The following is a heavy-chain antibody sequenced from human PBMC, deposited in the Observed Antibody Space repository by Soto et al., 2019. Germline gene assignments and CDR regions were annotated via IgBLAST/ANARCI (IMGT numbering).Heavy chain of an antibody. D-gene: IGHD6-13*01. CDR3: ARRHSSTLFEY. J-gene: IGHJ4*02. V-gene: IGHV4-39*01. CDR1: GGSISSSNYY. Sequence: SETLSLTCTVSGGSISSSNYYWGWIRQPPGKGLEWIGNIYYSGITYYNPSLKNRVTISVDTSKNQFSLKLSSVTAADTAVYYCARRHSSTLFEYWGQGTLVTVSS. CDR2: IYYSGIT.